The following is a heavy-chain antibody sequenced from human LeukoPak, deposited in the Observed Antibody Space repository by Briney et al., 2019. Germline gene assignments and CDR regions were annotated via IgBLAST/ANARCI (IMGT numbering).Heavy chain of an antibody. CDR2: IFYRGST. J-gene: IGHJ4*02. CDR3: DSGPYPAAGTDHQFDY. CDR1: GASISSYY. D-gene: IGHD6-13*01. V-gene: IGHV4-59*01. Sequence: SETLSLTCTVSGASISSYYWSWIRQPPGEGLEWIGYIFYRGSTNYNPSLKSRVTISVDTSKNQFSLKLSSVTAADTAVYYCDSGPYPAAGTDHQFDYWGQGILVTVFS.